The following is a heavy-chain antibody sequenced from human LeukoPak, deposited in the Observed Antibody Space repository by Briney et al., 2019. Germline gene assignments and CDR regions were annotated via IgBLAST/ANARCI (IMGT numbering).Heavy chain of an antibody. CDR1: GASISSYY. Sequence: PSETLSLTCTVSGASISSYYWNWIRQPAGKGLEWIGRIYASGTTNYNPSLKSRVTMSVDTSKNQFSLNLSSVTAADTAMYYCARDIYYEGSGYTFDYWGQGTLVTVSS. CDR3: ARDIYYEGSGYTFDY. V-gene: IGHV4-4*07. D-gene: IGHD3-22*01. J-gene: IGHJ4*02. CDR2: IYASGTT.